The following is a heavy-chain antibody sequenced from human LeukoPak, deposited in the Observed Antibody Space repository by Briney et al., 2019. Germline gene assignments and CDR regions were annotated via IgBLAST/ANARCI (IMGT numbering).Heavy chain of an antibody. CDR3: AQSEFIAVAGIGY. J-gene: IGHJ4*02. CDR1: GFTFSSYS. D-gene: IGHD6-19*01. V-gene: IGHV3-21*01. Sequence: GGSLRLSCAASGFTFSSYSMKWVRQAPGKGLEGVSSISSGSSYIYYADSVKGRFTISRDNAKNSLYLQLNSLRVEDTAVYYCAQSEFIAVAGIGYWGQGTLVTVSS. CDR2: ISSGSSYI.